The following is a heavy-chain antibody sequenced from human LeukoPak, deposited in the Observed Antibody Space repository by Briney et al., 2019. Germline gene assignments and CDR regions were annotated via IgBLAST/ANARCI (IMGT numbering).Heavy chain of an antibody. D-gene: IGHD3-3*01. CDR2: INHSGST. CDR1: GGSFSGYY. J-gene: IGHJ3*02. CDR3: ARGYKLRFLEWLLSDDAFDI. V-gene: IGHV4-34*01. Sequence: SETLSLTCAVYGGSFSGYYWSWIRQPPGKGLEWIGEINHSGSTNYNPSLKSRVTISVDTSKNQFSLKLSSMTAADTAVYYCARGYKLRFLEWLLSDDAFDIWGQGTMVAVSS.